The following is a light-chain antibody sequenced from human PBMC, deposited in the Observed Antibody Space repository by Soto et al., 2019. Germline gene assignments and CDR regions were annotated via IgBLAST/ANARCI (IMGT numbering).Light chain of an antibody. Sequence: QSALAQPASVSGSPGQSITSFCTGTSSDVGSYNYVSWYQQHPGRAPKLMIYDVTNRPSGVSNRFSGSKSGSTASLTISGLQAEDEADYFCTSYTTTSTYVFGTGTKLTVL. CDR3: TSYTTTSTYV. CDR1: SSDVGSYNY. V-gene: IGLV2-14*03. CDR2: DVT. J-gene: IGLJ1*01.